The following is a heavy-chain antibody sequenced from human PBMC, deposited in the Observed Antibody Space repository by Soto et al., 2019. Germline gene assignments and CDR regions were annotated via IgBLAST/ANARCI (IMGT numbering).Heavy chain of an antibody. J-gene: IGHJ4*02. Sequence: GGSMRLSCAASGFTCSSSSMNWVRQGPGKGLERVSSISGSSSFISYADSVKGRFTISRDNAKNSLYLQRNSLRAEDTAVYYCAKDPKAGPPYYFDYWGQGSLVTVSS. D-gene: IGHD6-13*01. CDR1: GFTCSSSS. CDR2: ISGSSSFI. V-gene: IGHV3-21*04. CDR3: AKDPKAGPPYYFDY.